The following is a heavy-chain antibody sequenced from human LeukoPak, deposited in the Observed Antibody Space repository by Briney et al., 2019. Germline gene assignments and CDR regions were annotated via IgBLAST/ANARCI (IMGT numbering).Heavy chain of an antibody. D-gene: IGHD7-27*01. J-gene: IGHJ4*02. CDR3: ARDHDWGVDY. CDR1: GFTFTDHY. V-gene: IGHV1-2*02. CDR2: INGKRGDT. Sequence: ASVKVSCKASGFTFTDHYMHWVRQAPGQGLEWMGWINGKRGDTNYAQNFQDRVTMTRETSTSTVYMELSRLTVDDTAVYYCARDHDWGVDYWGQGTLVTVSS.